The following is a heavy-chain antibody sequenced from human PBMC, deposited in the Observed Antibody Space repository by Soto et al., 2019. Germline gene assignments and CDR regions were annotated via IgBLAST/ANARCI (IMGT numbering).Heavy chain of an antibody. Sequence: QVQLVESGGGVVQPGRSLRLSCAGSGFTFSSYGTHWVRQAPGKGLEWVAVVSSGGGTTYYADTVKGRLTISRDNSKNTMYLQMLRLRPEDTAVYSSAKEGDIVGGTVAVPVAFSFDHGGQGTLVTVAS. CDR3: AKEGDIVGGTVAVPVAFSFDH. D-gene: IGHD2-2*01. CDR1: GFTFSSYG. CDR2: VSSGGGTT. V-gene: IGHV3-30*18. J-gene: IGHJ4*02.